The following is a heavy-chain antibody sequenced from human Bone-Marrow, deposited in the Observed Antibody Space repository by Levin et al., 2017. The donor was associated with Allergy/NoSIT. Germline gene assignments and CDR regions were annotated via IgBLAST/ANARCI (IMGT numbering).Heavy chain of an antibody. CDR3: ARDGRSYGAFDI. D-gene: IGHD5-18*01. Sequence: LSLTCAASGFTFSDYYMSWIRQAPGKGLEWVSYISSSGSTIYYADSVKGRFTISRDNAKNSLYLQMNSLRAEDTAVYYCARDGRSYGAFDIWGQGTMVTVSS. V-gene: IGHV3-11*01. CDR1: GFTFSDYY. CDR2: ISSSGSTI. J-gene: IGHJ3*02.